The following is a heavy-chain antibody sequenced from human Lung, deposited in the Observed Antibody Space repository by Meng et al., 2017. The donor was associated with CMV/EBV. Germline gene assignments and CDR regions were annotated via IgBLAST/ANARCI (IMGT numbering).Heavy chain of an antibody. J-gene: IGHJ4*02. V-gene: IGHV3-74*01. D-gene: IGHD2-2*02. Sequence: SLRLXXAASGFTFNNYWMHWVRQAPGKGLVWVSRINGDGSSTTYADSVKGRFTISRDNAKNTLYLQMNSLRAEDTAVYYCARGCTNTNCYKSDFDYWGQGXLVTVSS. CDR3: ARGCTNTNCYKSDFDY. CDR2: INGDGSST. CDR1: GFTFNNYW.